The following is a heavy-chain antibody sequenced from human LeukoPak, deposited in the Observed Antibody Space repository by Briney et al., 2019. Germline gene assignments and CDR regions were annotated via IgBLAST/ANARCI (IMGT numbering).Heavy chain of an antibody. CDR3: ARGDPHADL. J-gene: IGHJ5*02. V-gene: IGHV3-48*03. CDR1: GFDLSTYE. CDR2: ITISGDTK. Sequence: PGGSLRLSCAASGFDLSTYEMNWVRQAPGKGLEWIADITISGDTKNYADSVKGRFTISRDNARTSLYLQMNSLRVEDTGVYYCARGDPHADLWGQGTLVTVSS.